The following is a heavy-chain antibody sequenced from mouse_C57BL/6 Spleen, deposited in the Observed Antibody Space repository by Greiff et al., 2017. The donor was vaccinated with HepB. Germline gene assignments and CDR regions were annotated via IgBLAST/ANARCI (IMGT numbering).Heavy chain of an antibody. CDR1: GYTFTSYW. D-gene: IGHD2-5*01. V-gene: IGHV1-64*01. Sequence: QVQLQQPGAELVKPGASVKLSCKASGYTFTSYWMHWVKQRPGQGLEWIGMIHPNSGSTNSNETFKSKATLTVDKSSSTAYMQLSSLTSEDSAVYYCARGAYSTPFDYWGQGTTLTVSS. CDR2: IHPNSGST. CDR3: ARGAYSTPFDY. J-gene: IGHJ2*01.